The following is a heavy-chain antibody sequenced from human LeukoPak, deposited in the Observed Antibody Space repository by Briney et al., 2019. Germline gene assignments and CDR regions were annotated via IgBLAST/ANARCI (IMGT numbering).Heavy chain of an antibody. CDR1: GYTFTGYY. CDR3: TRVRPYCGGECFDY. Sequence: ASVKVSCKASGYTFTGYYLHWMRQAPGQGREWMGWVNPNSGVTNYAQKFQGRVTMTGDTSIYTASMELRSLRSDDTAVYYCTRVRPYCGGECFDYWGQGTLVTVSS. J-gene: IGHJ4*02. D-gene: IGHD2-21*01. V-gene: IGHV1-2*02. CDR2: VNPNSGVT.